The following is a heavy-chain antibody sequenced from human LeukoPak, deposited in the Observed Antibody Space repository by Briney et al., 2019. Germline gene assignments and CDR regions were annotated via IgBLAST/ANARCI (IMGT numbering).Heavy chain of an antibody. CDR1: GYTFTSNY. V-gene: IGHV1-46*01. Sequence: ASVKVSCKASGYTFTSNYIHWVRQAPGQGLEWMGMIYPRDGSTSYAQKFQGRVTMTTDTSTSTAYMELRSLRSDDTAVYYCARDIVVVPAGHGMDVWGQGTTVTVSS. CDR3: ARDIVVVPAGHGMDV. J-gene: IGHJ6*02. D-gene: IGHD2-2*01. CDR2: IYPRDGST.